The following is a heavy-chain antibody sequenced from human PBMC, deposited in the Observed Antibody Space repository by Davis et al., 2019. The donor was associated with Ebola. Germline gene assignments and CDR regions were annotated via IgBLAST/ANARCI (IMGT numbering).Heavy chain of an antibody. Sequence: SETLSLTCNVSGGSISSSSYYWGWIRQPPGKGLEWIGSIYYSGSTYYNPSLKSRVTISVDTSKNQFSLKLSSVTAADTAVYYCARVGYALEYYFDYWGQGTLVTVSS. CDR2: IYYSGST. J-gene: IGHJ4*02. V-gene: IGHV4-39*01. CDR1: GGSISSSSYY. D-gene: IGHD5-12*01. CDR3: ARVGYALEYYFDY.